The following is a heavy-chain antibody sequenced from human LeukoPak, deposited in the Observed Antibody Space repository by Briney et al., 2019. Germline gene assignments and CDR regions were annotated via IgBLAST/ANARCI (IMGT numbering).Heavy chain of an antibody. Sequence: ASVKVSCKASGYTFTSYGISWVRQAPGQGLEWMGIINPSGGSTSYAQKFQGRVTMTRDTSTSTVYMELSSLRSEDTAVYYCARDNFIFSYCSGGSCPMNQNWFDPWGQGTLVTVSS. CDR1: GYTFTSYG. J-gene: IGHJ5*02. CDR2: INPSGGST. CDR3: ARDNFIFSYCSGGSCPMNQNWFDP. V-gene: IGHV1-46*01. D-gene: IGHD2-15*01.